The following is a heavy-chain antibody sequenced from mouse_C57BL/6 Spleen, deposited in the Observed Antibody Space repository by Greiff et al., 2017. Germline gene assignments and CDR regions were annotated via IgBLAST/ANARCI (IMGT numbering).Heavy chain of an antibody. D-gene: IGHD1-1*01. J-gene: IGHJ2*01. CDR3: ARTFGSSGGY. CDR1: GYTFTSYW. CDR2: IDPSDSYT. V-gene: IGHV1-50*01. Sequence: QVQLQQPGAELVKPGASVKLSCKASGYTFTSYWMQWVKQRPGQGLEWIGEIDPSDSYTNYNQKFKGKATLTVDKSSSTAYMQLSSLTSEDSAVYYCARTFGSSGGYWGQGTTLTVSS.